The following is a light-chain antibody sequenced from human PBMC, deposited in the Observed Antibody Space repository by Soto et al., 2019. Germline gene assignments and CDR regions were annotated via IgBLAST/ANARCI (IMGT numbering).Light chain of an antibody. J-gene: IGKJ1*01. CDR1: QSISSY. Sequence: DIQMTQSPSSLSASVGDRVTITCRASQSISSYVNWYQQKPGKAPKLLIYAASSLQSGVPSRFSGSGSGTDFTLTISSLQPEDFATYYCQQSYSTRWTFGQGTNVEIK. CDR3: QQSYSTRWT. CDR2: AAS. V-gene: IGKV1-39*01.